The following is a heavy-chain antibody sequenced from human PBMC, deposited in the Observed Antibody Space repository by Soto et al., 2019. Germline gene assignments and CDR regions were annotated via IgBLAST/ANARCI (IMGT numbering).Heavy chain of an antibody. V-gene: IGHV3-11*01. J-gene: IGHJ6*02. CDR3: ARGHIIFYGMDV. CDR2: ISSSGTTL. CDR1: GFTFSDYY. Sequence: QVQLVESGGGLVKPGGSLRLYCAASGFTFSDYYMNWFRQAPGKGLEWVSYISSSGTTLYYADSVKGRFTISRDNAKNSLYLQRNSLRAGDTALYYCARGHIIFYGMDVWGQGTTVTVSS.